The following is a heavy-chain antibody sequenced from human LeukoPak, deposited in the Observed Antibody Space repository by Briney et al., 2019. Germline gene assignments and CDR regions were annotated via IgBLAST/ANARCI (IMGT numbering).Heavy chain of an antibody. V-gene: IGHV4-59*12. CDR1: GGSISSYY. Sequence: SETLSLTCTVSGGSISSYYWSWIRQPPGKGLEWIGYIYYSGSTNYNPSLKSRVTISVDTSKNQFSLKLSSVTAADTAVYYCARVRGADYYYYYGMDVWGQGTTVTVSS. CDR3: ARVRGADYYYYYGMDV. CDR2: IYYSGST. J-gene: IGHJ6*02. D-gene: IGHD3-10*01.